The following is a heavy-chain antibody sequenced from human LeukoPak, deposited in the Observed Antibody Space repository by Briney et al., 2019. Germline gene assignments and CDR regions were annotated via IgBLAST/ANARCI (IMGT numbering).Heavy chain of an antibody. CDR1: GGSISSYY. CDR2: IYTSGST. Sequence: SETLSLTCTVSGGSISSYYWSWIRQPAGKGLEWIGRIYTSGSTNYNPSLKSRVTMSVDTSKNQFSLKLSSVTAADTAVYYCARDRADDYYDSRRRAFDIWGQGTMVTVSS. CDR3: ARDRADDYYDSRRRAFDI. J-gene: IGHJ3*02. D-gene: IGHD3-22*01. V-gene: IGHV4-4*07.